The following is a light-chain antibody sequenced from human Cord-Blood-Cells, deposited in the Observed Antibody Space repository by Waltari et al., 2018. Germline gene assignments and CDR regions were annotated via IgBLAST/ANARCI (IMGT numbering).Light chain of an antibody. CDR1: QGISNS. Sequence: DIQMTQSPSSLSASVGDRVTITCRASQGISNSLAWYQQKPGKAPKLLLYAASRLESWVPSRFSGRGSGTDYTLTISSLQPEDFATYYCQQYYRTPYTFGQGTKLEIK. CDR3: QQYYRTPYT. J-gene: IGKJ2*01. V-gene: IGKV1-NL1*01. CDR2: AAS.